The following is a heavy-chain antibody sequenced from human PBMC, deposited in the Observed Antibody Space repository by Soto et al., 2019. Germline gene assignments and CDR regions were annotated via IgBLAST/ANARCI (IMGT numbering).Heavy chain of an antibody. V-gene: IGHV3-23*01. J-gene: IGHJ5*02. D-gene: IGHD2-8*01. Sequence: EVQLLESGGRLVQPGGSLRLSCKASGFSFFSYAMSWVRQAPGKGLEWVSTISGSGGHTYYADSVKGRFIVSRDNSENTVSLQMGSLRADDTALYFCAKIEMGWFAHWGQGSQVTVSS. CDR2: ISGSGGHT. CDR1: GFSFFSYA. CDR3: AKIEMGWFAH.